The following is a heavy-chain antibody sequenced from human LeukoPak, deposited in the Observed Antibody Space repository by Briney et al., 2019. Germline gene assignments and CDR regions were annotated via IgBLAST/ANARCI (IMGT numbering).Heavy chain of an antibody. CDR3: ARGTIVARPNWFDP. Sequence: SETLSLTCTVSGSISSYYWSWIRQPPGKGLEWIGYIYYSGSTNYNPSLKSRVTISLDTSKNQFSLRLNSVTTADTAVYYCARGTIVARPNWFDPWGQGTLVTVSS. CDR2: IYYSGST. D-gene: IGHD5-12*01. V-gene: IGHV4-59*01. CDR1: GSISSYY. J-gene: IGHJ5*02.